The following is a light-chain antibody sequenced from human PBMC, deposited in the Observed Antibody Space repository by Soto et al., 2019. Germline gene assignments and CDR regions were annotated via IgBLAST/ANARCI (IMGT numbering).Light chain of an antibody. V-gene: IGLV1-40*01. CDR3: QSFDKYLSAVV. CDR1: SSDIGAGYR. CDR2: DNT. J-gene: IGLJ2*01. Sequence: SVLTQPPSVSGAPGERVTISCTGSSSDIGAGYRVRWYQQVPGTAPKLLIYDNTNRPSGVPAQFSGSKSGTSASLAISGLQAEDEADYYCQSFDKYLSAVVFGGGTKVTVL.